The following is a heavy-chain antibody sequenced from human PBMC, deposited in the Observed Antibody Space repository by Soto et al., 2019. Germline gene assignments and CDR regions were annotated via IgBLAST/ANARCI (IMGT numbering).Heavy chain of an antibody. CDR2: ISYDGSFV. CDR3: AKERGRNRNFAMDV. CDR1: GFTFSDYG. Sequence: PGGSLRLSCAASGFTFSDYGFHWVRQAPGKGLDWVAAISYDGSFVYYADSVRGRFTISRDNSRNTLDLQMNTLRHEDTAVYYCAKERGRNRNFAMDVWGQGTSVTVSS. J-gene: IGHJ6*02. V-gene: IGHV3-30*06. D-gene: IGHD1-1*01.